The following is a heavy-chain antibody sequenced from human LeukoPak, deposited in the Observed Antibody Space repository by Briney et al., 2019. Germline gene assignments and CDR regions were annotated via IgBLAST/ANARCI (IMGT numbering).Heavy chain of an antibody. J-gene: IGHJ4*02. CDR2: ISYSGSTK. Sequence: GGSLRLSCAASGFTFSRYEMNWIRQAPVKGLEWVSYISYSGSTKYYADSVKGRFTISRDNAKNSLYLQMNSLRAEDTAVYYCARDSYYGGTQDYWGQGTLVTVSS. V-gene: IGHV3-48*03. D-gene: IGHD4-23*01. CDR3: ARDSYYGGTQDY. CDR1: GFTFSRYE.